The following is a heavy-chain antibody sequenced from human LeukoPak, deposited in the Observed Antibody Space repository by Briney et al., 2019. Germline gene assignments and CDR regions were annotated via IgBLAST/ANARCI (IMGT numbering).Heavy chain of an antibody. CDR3: AREARGYCSGGSCYFWSSYGPDPYFDY. CDR2: INPNSGGT. Sequence: ASVKVSCKASGYTFTGYYMHWVRQAPGQGLEWMGWINPNSGGTNYAQKFQGRVTMTRDTSISTAYMELSRLRSDDTAVYYCAREARGYCSGGSCYFWSSYGPDPYFDYWGQGTLVTVSS. J-gene: IGHJ4*02. D-gene: IGHD2-15*01. CDR1: GYTFTGYY. V-gene: IGHV1-2*02.